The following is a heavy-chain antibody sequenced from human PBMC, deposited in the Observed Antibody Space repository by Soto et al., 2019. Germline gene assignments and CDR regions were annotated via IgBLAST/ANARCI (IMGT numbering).Heavy chain of an antibody. D-gene: IGHD4-17*01. CDR1: GGSISSYY. CDR3: ARAHYADYADY. V-gene: IGHV4-59*01. Sequence: SETLSLTCTVSGGSISSYYWTWIRQPPGKGLEWIGYIYYSGSTNYNPSLKSRVTMSVDTPKSQFSLKLRSVTAADTAVYYCARAHYADYADYWGQGTLVTVSS. J-gene: IGHJ4*02. CDR2: IYYSGST.